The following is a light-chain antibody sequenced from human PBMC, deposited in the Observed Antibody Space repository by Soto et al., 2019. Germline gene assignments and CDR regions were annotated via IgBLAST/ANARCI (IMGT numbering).Light chain of an antibody. V-gene: IGLV1-40*01. Sequence: QSVLTQPPSVSGAPGQRVTISCTGSSSNIGAGYDVHWYQQLPGTAPKLLTYGNSNRPSGVPDRFSGSKSGTSASRAITGLQAEYEADYYCQSYDSSLSGYVVFGGGTKVTVL. J-gene: IGLJ2*01. CDR2: GNS. CDR3: QSYDSSLSGYVV. CDR1: SSNIGAGYD.